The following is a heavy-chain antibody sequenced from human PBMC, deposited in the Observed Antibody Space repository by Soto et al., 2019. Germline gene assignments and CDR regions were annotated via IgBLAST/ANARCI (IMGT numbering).Heavy chain of an antibody. V-gene: IGHV1-69*13. CDR2: IIPMFDIK. CDR1: GGNFNTYA. Sequence: SVKVSCKTSGGNFNTYALTWVRQAPGQGLEWIGRIIPMFDIKNVAQRFQGRVTLNADDSMTTAYMEMTSLRSDDTAVYYCAKEAGDHWGQGTLVTVSS. D-gene: IGHD3-10*01. J-gene: IGHJ4*02. CDR3: AKEAGDH.